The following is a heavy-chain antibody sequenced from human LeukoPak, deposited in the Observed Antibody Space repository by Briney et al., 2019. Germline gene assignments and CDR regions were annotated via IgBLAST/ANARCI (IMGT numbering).Heavy chain of an antibody. CDR2: INPKSDGT. CDR1: GYIFTDYY. D-gene: IGHD1-26*01. CDR3: ARGPWELRAFDI. V-gene: IGHV1-2*02. J-gene: IGHJ3*02. Sequence: ASVKVSCKASGYIFTDYYMHWVRQAPGQGLEWMGWINPKSDGTKYAQNFQGRVTMTWDTSISTAYMEVSRLTSDDTAMFYCARGPWELRAFDIWGQGTMVTVSS.